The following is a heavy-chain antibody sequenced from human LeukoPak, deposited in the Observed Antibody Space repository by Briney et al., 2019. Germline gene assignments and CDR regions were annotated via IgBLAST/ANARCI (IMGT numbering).Heavy chain of an antibody. Sequence: PSETLSLTCTVSGGSISSYYWSWIRQPPGKGLEWIGYIYYSGSTNYNPSLKSRVTISVDTSKNQFSLKLSSVTAADTAVYYCARDYYGSGSYYLPPYNWFDPWGQGTLVTVSS. D-gene: IGHD3-10*01. J-gene: IGHJ5*02. CDR3: ARDYYGSGSYYLPPYNWFDP. V-gene: IGHV4-59*01. CDR1: GGSISSYY. CDR2: IYYSGST.